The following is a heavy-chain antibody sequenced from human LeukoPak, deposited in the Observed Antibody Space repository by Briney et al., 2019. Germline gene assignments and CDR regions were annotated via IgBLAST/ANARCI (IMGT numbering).Heavy chain of an antibody. J-gene: IGHJ4*02. CDR1: GGSISSYY. Sequence: PSETLSLTCTVSGGSISSYYWSWIRQPAGQGLEWIGRIYTRGSSDYNPSLKSRVTMSIDTSKNQFSLKLSSVTAADTAVYYCARDHPSYYYDSSGYYFDYWGQGTLVTVSS. CDR3: ARDHPSYYYDSSGYYFDY. D-gene: IGHD3-22*01. CDR2: IYTRGSS. V-gene: IGHV4-4*07.